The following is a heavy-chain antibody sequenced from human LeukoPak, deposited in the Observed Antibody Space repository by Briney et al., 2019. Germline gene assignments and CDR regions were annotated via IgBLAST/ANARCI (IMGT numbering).Heavy chain of an antibody. CDR3: AKDMVRGVIRGYGMDV. D-gene: IGHD3-10*01. V-gene: IGHV3-9*01. CDR1: GFTFDGYA. Sequence: GGSLRLSCAASGFTFDGYAMHWVRQAPGKGLEGVSGISWNSGSIGYADSVKGRFTISRDNAKNSLYLQMNRLRAEDTALYYCAKDMVRGVIRGYGMDVWGQGTTVTVSS. J-gene: IGHJ6*02. CDR2: ISWNSGSI.